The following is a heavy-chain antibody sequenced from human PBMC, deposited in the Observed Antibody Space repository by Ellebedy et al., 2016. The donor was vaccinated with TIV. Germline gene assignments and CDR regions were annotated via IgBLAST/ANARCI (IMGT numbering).Heavy chain of an antibody. Sequence: AASVKVSCKASGYIFTGYYVHWVRQAPGQGLQWMGWIDPNNGGTHFAQNLQGRVTMTRDTSLSTVYMELRRLKSEDTAVYYCAREQGSVFHHWGQGTLVTVSS. CDR2: IDPNNGGT. CDR1: GYIFTGYY. V-gene: IGHV1-2*02. CDR3: AREQGSVFHH. J-gene: IGHJ4*02.